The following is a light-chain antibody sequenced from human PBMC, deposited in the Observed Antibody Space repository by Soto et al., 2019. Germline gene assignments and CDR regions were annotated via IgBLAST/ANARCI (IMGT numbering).Light chain of an antibody. J-gene: IGKJ5*01. CDR2: GAS. V-gene: IGKV3-20*01. Sequence: EIVLTQSPGTLSLSPGERATLSCRASQSLSSSYLAWYQQKPGQAPRLLIYGASSRATGIPDRFSGSGSGTDFTLTISRLEPEDFAVYYCQQYGTSPRITFGHGTRLEIK. CDR3: QQYGTSPRIT. CDR1: QSLSSSY.